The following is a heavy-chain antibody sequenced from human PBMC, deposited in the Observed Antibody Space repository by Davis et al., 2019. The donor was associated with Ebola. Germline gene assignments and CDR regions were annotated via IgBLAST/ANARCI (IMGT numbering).Heavy chain of an antibody. CDR1: GFTSSSYW. V-gene: IGHV3-7*01. D-gene: IGHD3-16*01. J-gene: IGHJ6*02. CDR3: ARVEYYDYIWGSYPYGMDV. Sequence: GGSLRLSCAASGFTSSSYWMSWVRQAPGKGLEWVANIKQDGSEKYYVDSVKGRFTISRDNAKNSLYLQMNSLRAEDTAVYYCARVEYYDYIWGSYPYGMDVWGQGTTVTVSS. CDR2: IKQDGSEK.